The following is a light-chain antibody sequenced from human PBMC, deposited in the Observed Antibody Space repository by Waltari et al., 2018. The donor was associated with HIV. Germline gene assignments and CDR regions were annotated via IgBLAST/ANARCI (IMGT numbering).Light chain of an antibody. V-gene: IGLV3-25*03. J-gene: IGLJ1*01. CDR2: KDS. Sequence: SYELTQPPSVSVSPGQTARITCSGDALPKQFAYWYQQKPGQAPMLVIYKDSERPSGIPERFSGSSSGTTVTLTISGVQAEDEADYYCQSADSTGSYPNVFGTGTKVTVL. CDR1: ALPKQF. CDR3: QSADSTGSYPNV.